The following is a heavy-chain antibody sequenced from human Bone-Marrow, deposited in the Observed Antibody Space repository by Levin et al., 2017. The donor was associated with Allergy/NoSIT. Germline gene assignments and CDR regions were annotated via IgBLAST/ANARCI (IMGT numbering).Heavy chain of an antibody. Sequence: QAGGSLRLSCAASGFTFDEYVMHWVRQGPGKGLEWVSGIDWNSGRLGYVDSVKGRFTISRDNAKNSLYLQMDSLRGEDTALYYCARGTSDYYFNYRLDVWGQGTTVFVSS. D-gene: IGHD1-1*01. J-gene: IGHJ6*02. V-gene: IGHV3-9*01. CDR3: ARGTSDYYFNYRLDV. CDR2: IDWNSGRL. CDR1: GFTFDEYV.